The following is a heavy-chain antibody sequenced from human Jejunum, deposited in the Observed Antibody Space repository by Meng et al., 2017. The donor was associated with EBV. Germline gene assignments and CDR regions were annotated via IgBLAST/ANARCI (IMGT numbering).Heavy chain of an antibody. Sequence: VHLLHPGADVKKPXVSVKISCKTSGYTFTNYYMHWVRQAPGQGLEWVGMVNPSPVDTNYARKFQGRVTMTSDTSTSTVHMELNSLKSDDTAVYYCARGLDSSTPGTDWGQGTLVTVSS. J-gene: IGHJ4*02. CDR3: ARGLDSSTPGTD. CDR1: GYTFTNYY. CDR2: VNPSPVDT. D-gene: IGHD6-13*01. V-gene: IGHV1-46*01.